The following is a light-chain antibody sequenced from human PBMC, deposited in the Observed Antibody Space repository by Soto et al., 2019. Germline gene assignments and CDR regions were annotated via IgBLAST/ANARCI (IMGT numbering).Light chain of an antibody. CDR2: TDK. J-gene: IGLJ1*01. Sequence: QSVLTQPPSASGTPGQRVTISCSGGSSNIGINTVNWYQQLPRQTPKVLIYTDKERPPGVPDGFAASKSATSASLAINGLQSGDEADYYCGAWDESLNGYVFGTGTRVTVL. CDR1: SSNIGINT. V-gene: IGLV1-44*01. CDR3: GAWDESLNGYV.